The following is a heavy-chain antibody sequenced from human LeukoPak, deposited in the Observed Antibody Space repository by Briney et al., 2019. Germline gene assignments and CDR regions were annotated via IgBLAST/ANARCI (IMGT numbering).Heavy chain of an antibody. J-gene: IGHJ4*02. CDR3: AKDLASYYGSSGPFDY. CDR2: ISGSGGST. D-gene: IGHD3-22*01. V-gene: IGHV3-23*01. CDR1: GFTFSSYA. Sequence: GGSLRLSCAASGFTFSSYAMSWVRQAPGKGLEWVSAISGSGGSTYYADSVKGRFTISRDNPKNTLYLQMNSLRAEDTAVYYCAKDLASYYGSSGPFDYWGQGTLVTVSS.